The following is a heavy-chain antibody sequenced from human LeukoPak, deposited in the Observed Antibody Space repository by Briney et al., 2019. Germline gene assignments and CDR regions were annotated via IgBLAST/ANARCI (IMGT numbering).Heavy chain of an antibody. CDR2: ISGSGGST. CDR1: GFTFSSYA. D-gene: IGHD3-9*01. J-gene: IGHJ4*02. CDR3: AKDLVRVLTGPFDY. V-gene: IGHV3-23*01. Sequence: GGSLRLSCAASGFTFSSYAISWVRQAPGKGLEWVSAISGSGGSTYYADSVKGRFTISRDNSKNTLYLQMNSLRAEDTAVYYCAKDLVRVLTGPFDYWGQGTLVTVSS.